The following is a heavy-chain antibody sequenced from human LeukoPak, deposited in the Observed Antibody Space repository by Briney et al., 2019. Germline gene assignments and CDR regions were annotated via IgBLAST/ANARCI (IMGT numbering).Heavy chain of an antibody. J-gene: IGHJ4*02. CDR1: GGSISSYY. D-gene: IGHD1-26*01. CDR2: IYYSGST. CDR3: ARDVGSFDY. Sequence: SETLSLTCTVSGGSISSYYWSWIRQPPGKRLEWIGYIYYSGSTNYNPSLKSRVTISVDTSKNQFSLKLNSVTAADTAVYYCARDVGSFDYWGQGTLVTVSS. V-gene: IGHV4-59*01.